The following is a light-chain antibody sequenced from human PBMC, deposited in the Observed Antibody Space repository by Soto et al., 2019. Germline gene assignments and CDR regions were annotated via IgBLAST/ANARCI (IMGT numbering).Light chain of an antibody. Sequence: DIQLTQSPSFLSASVGDRVTITCRASQDISSYLAWYQQKPGKAPQLLLYAASTVQSGVPSRFSGSGSGTEFTLTISSLQPEDFATYYCQQLNSYPLTFGPGTKVDIK. CDR3: QQLNSYPLT. CDR1: QDISSY. CDR2: AAS. J-gene: IGKJ3*01. V-gene: IGKV1-9*01.